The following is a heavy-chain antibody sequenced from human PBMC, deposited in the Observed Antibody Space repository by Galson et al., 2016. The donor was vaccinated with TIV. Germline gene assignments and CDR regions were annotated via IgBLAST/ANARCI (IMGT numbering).Heavy chain of an antibody. D-gene: IGHD3-16*01. CDR3: VKRGGTNSYSPSTLDY. CDR1: GFTFSNYA. CDR2: ISGSGGGM. J-gene: IGHJ4*02. V-gene: IGHV3-23*01. Sequence: SLRLSCAASGFTFSNYAMTWVRQAPGKGLEWISAISGSGGGMTYPDSVKGRFTISRDNSKNTLYLQMNSLRAEDTAMYYCVKRGGTNSYSPSTLDYWGQGTLVTVSS.